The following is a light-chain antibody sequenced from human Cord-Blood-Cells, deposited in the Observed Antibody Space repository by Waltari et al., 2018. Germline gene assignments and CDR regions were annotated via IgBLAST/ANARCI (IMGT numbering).Light chain of an antibody. J-gene: IGLJ2*01. CDR1: SSDVGGFNY. CDR2: EVS. CDR3: SSYAGSNNLV. V-gene: IGLV2-8*01. Sequence: QSALTQPPPASGSPGPSVTISCTGTSSDVGGFNYVSWYQQHPGKAPKLMIYEVSKRPSGVPDRCSGSKSGNTASLTVSGLQAEDEADYYCSSYAGSNNLVFGGGTKLTVL.